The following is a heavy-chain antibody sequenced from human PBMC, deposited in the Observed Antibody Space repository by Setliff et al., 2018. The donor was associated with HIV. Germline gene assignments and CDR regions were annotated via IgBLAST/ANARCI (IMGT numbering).Heavy chain of an antibody. Sequence: SETLSLTCAVYGGSFSDYYWTWIRQPPGKGLEWIGEINHSGSTYYNPSLKSLVTISVDTSKNQFSLKLNSVTAADTAVYYCARDYGYSSGWYGDYYYYGMDVWGQGTTVTVSS. V-gene: IGHV4-34*01. D-gene: IGHD6-19*01. CDR3: ARDYGYSSGWYGDYYYYGMDV. CDR2: INHSGST. CDR1: GGSFSDYY. J-gene: IGHJ6*02.